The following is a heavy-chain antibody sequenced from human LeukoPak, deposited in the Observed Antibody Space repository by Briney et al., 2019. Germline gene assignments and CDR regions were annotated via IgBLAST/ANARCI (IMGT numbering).Heavy chain of an antibody. V-gene: IGHV3-21*01. D-gene: IGHD6-19*01. CDR1: GFTFSDYS. CDR2: ISSSSSYI. J-gene: IGHJ4*02. CDR3: AKRGYSSDWYIDY. Sequence: GGSLRLSCAASGFTFSDYSMNWVRQAPGKGLQWVPSISSSSSYIYYADSVKGRFTTSRDNAKNSLYLQMSSLRADDTAVYYCAKRGYSSDWYIDYWGQGTLVTVSS.